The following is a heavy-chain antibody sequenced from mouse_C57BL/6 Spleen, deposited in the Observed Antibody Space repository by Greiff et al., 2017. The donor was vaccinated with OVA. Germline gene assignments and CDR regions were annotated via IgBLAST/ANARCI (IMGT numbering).Heavy chain of an antibody. Sequence: EVQLVESGGGLVKPGGSLKLSCAASGFTFSDYGMHWVRQAPEKGLEWVAYISSGSSTTYYADTVKGRFTISRDNAKNTLFLQMTSLRSEDTAMYYCAKNDYDDAMDYWGQGTSVTVSS. J-gene: IGHJ4*01. CDR2: ISSGSSTT. V-gene: IGHV5-17*01. CDR1: GFTFSDYG. CDR3: AKNDYDDAMDY. D-gene: IGHD2-4*01.